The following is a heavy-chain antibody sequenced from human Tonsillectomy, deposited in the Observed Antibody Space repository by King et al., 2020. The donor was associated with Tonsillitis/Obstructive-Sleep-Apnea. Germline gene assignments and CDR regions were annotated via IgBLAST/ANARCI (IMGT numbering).Heavy chain of an antibody. CDR3: AHSPEYDFGSGFPRDWFDT. Sequence: TLKESGPTLVKPTQTLTLTCTFSGFPLSTSGVGVGWIRQPPGKALEWLALIYWDDDKRYSPSLKSRPTITKDTSKNQVVLTMTNMNPVDTATYYCAHSPEYDFGSGFPRDWFDTWGQGALVTVSS. CDR2: IYWDDDK. CDR1: GFPLSTSGVG. V-gene: IGHV2-5*02. D-gene: IGHD3-3*01. J-gene: IGHJ5*02.